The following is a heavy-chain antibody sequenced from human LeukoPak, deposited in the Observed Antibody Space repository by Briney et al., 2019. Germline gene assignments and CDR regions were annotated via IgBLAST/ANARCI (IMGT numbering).Heavy chain of an antibody. CDR1: GFTFSSYW. CDR3: ARGSGWYGNYFDP. Sequence: GGSLRLSCAASGFTFSSYWMNWVRQAPGKGLEWVSYISSSGSSIYYADSVKGRFTISRDNAKKSLYLQMNSLRVDDTAVYYCARGSGWYGNYFDPWGQGTLVTVSS. V-gene: IGHV3-48*03. J-gene: IGHJ5*02. CDR2: ISSSGSSI. D-gene: IGHD6-19*01.